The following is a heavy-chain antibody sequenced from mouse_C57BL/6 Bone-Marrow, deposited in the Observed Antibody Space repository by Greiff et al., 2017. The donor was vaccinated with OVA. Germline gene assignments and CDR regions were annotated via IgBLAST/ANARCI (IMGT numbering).Heavy chain of an antibody. V-gene: IGHV5-15*01. CDR3: ARPIYYGNYAWFAY. D-gene: IGHD2-1*01. Sequence: EVKLQECGGGLVQPGGSLNLSFSASGFTFSDYGMAWVRQAPRKGPEWVAFISNLAYSIYYADTVTGRFTISRENAKNTLYLEISSLRSEDTAMYYCARPIYYGNYAWFAYWGQGTLVTVSA. J-gene: IGHJ3*01. CDR1: GFTFSDYG. CDR2: ISNLAYSI.